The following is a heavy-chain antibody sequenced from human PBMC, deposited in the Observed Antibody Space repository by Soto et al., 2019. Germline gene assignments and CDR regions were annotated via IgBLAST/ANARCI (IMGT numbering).Heavy chain of an antibody. CDR3: AREGIATPSDYYYYYYGMDV. J-gene: IGHJ6*02. CDR2: ISSSSSYI. V-gene: IGHV3-21*01. Sequence: GGSLRLSCAASGFTFSSNSMNWVRQAPGKGLEWVSSISSSSSYIYYADSVKGRFTISRVNAKNSLYLQMNSLRAEETAVYYCAREGIATPSDYYYYYYGMDVWGQGTTVTVSS. CDR1: GFTFSSNS. D-gene: IGHD6-13*01.